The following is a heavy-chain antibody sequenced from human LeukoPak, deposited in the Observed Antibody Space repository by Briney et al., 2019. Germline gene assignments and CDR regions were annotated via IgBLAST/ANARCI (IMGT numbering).Heavy chain of an antibody. CDR2: INPGGSSI. CDR1: GFTFSSYW. V-gene: IGHV3-74*01. CDR3: ARSNQADDY. D-gene: IGHD1-14*01. J-gene: IGHJ4*02. Sequence: PGRPLRLSCAASGFTFSSYWMHWVRQVPGKGLVWVARINPGGSSITYADSVKGRFTIPRDNAKNTLYLQMDSLRAEDTGVYYCARSNQADDYWGQGTLVTVSS.